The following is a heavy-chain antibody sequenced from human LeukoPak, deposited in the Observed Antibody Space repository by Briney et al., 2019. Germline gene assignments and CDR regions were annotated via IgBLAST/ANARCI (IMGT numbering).Heavy chain of an antibody. Sequence: SETLSLTCTVSGGSFSTSYWSWIRQPPGKGLQWIGYIYYNGNTNYNPSLKRRVTMSVDTSRNQFSLKLTSVTAADTAVCYCASLDYWGQGTLVTVSS. CDR1: GGSFSTSY. CDR2: IYYNGNT. CDR3: ASLDY. J-gene: IGHJ4*02. V-gene: IGHV4-59*01.